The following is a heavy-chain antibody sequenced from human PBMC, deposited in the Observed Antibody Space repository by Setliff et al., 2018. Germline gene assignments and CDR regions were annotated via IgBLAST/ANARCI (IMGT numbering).Heavy chain of an antibody. Sequence: PGGSLRLSCAAYGFAFNNAWVSWVRQAAGKGLEWVARIKGKANGGITDYGAAARGTFTISSDDAESAVFLQMNSLKAEDKAMYYWARDWAFTGCVDFWGQGTLVTVSS. D-gene: IGHD3-3*02. CDR1: GFAFNNAW. J-gene: IGHJ4*02. V-gene: IGHV3-15*01. CDR3: ARDWAFTGCVDF. CDR2: IKGKANGGIT.